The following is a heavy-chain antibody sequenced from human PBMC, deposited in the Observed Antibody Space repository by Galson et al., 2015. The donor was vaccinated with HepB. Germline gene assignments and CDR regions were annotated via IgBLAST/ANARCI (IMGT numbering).Heavy chain of an antibody. CDR3: ARDRNYGDYAPASY. J-gene: IGHJ4*02. V-gene: IGHV1-18*04. D-gene: IGHD4-17*01. CDR2: ISAYNGNT. CDR1: GYTFTSYG. Sequence: SVKVSCKASGYTFTSYGISWVRQAPGQGLEWMGWISAYNGNTNYAQKLQGRVTMTTDTSTSTAYMELRSLRSDDTAVYYCARDRNYGDYAPASYWGQGTLVTVSS.